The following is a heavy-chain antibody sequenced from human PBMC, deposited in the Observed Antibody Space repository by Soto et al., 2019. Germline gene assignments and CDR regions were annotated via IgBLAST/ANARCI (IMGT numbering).Heavy chain of an antibody. CDR1: GFTFNNAW. J-gene: IGHJ4*02. CDR3: TTEPDYSNYFEY. V-gene: IGHV3-15*07. Sequence: EVQLVESGGGLVKPGGSLRLSCAASGFTFNNAWMNWVRQAPGKGLEWVGRIRSKADGGTTDYPAPVKDRFTISRDDSKNTLHLKMTSLKTEDTAVYYCTTEPDYSNYFEYWGQGTLVTVSS. CDR2: IRSKADGGTT. D-gene: IGHD4-4*01.